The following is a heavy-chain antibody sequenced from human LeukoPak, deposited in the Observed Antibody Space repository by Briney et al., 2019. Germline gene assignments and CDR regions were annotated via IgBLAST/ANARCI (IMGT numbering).Heavy chain of an antibody. J-gene: IGHJ4*02. D-gene: IGHD3-3*01. V-gene: IGHV3-23*01. Sequence: PGGSLRLSCAASGFTFSAYGMSWVRQSPRKGLEWVSGVSGADGTTYYADSVKGRFTISRDNSKNTLYLQMNSLRAEDTAVYYCAKDPRGYDFWSGYYDYWGQGTLVTVSS. CDR3: AKDPRGYDFWSGYYDY. CDR2: VSGADGTT. CDR1: GFTFSAYG.